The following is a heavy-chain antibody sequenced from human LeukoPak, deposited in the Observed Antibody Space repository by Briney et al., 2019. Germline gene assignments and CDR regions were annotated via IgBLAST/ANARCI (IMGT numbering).Heavy chain of an antibody. Sequence: PGGSLRLSCAASGFTFSSYSMNWVRQAPGKGLEWVSYISSSSSTIYYADSVKGRFTISRDNAKNSLYLQMNSLRAEDTAVYYCAGDTIVVVPAAISADAFDIWGQGTMVTVSS. J-gene: IGHJ3*02. CDR1: GFTFSSYS. D-gene: IGHD2-2*02. V-gene: IGHV3-48*01. CDR3: AGDTIVVVPAAISADAFDI. CDR2: ISSSSSTI.